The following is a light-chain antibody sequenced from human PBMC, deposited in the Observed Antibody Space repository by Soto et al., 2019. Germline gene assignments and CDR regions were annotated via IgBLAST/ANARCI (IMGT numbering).Light chain of an antibody. CDR2: DAS. Sequence: EIVLTQSTATLSLSPGEIATLSCRASQSVSSHLAWYQQKPGQSPRLLIYDASNRATGIPARFSGSGSGTDFTLTISSLEPEDFAFYFCQQRSHWPTFGQGTKVDI. CDR1: QSVSSH. J-gene: IGKJ1*01. CDR3: QQRSHWPT. V-gene: IGKV3-11*01.